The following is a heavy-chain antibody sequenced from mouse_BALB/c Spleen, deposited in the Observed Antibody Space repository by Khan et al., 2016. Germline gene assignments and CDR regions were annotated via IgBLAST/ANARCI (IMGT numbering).Heavy chain of an antibody. J-gene: IGHJ3*01. CDR3: AEDYYGRNGLAY. D-gene: IGHD1-1*01. Sequence: QIQLVQSGPELKKPGETVKISCKASGYTFTNYGMNWVKQAPGKGLKWMGWINTNTGEPTYAEEFKGRFAFSLETSASTAYLQINNLKNEDTATYFCAEDYYGRNGLAYWGQGTLVTVSA. V-gene: IGHV9-3*02. CDR1: GYTFTNYG. CDR2: INTNTGEP.